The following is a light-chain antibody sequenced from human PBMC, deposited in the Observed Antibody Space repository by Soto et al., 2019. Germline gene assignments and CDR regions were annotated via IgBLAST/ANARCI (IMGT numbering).Light chain of an antibody. J-gene: IGKJ1*01. V-gene: IGKV3-20*01. CDR3: QQYGSSPWT. CDR1: QSFGSH. Sequence: EIVLTQSPGTLSLYPGERAPLSCRASQSFGSHLAWYQQKPGQAPRLLIYGASSRATGIPDRFSGSGSGTDFTLTISRLEPEDFAVYYCQQYGSSPWTFGQGTKVDNK. CDR2: GAS.